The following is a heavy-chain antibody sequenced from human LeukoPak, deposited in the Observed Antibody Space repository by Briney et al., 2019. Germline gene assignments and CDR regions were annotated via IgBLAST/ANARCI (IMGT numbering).Heavy chain of an antibody. CDR3: ARPRGPSLGDYFDY. J-gene: IGHJ4*02. CDR2: IYYSGST. CDR1: GGSISSSSFY. Sequence: PSETLSLTCTVSGGSISSSSFYWGWIRQPPGKGLEWIGSIYYSGSTYYNPSLKSRVTISVDTSKNHFSLKLNSVTAADTAVYYCARPRGPSLGDYFDYWGQGTLVTVSS. V-gene: IGHV4-39*02.